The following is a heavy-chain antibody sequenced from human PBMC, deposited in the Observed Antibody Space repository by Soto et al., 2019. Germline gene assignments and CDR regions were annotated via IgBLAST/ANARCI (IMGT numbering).Heavy chain of an antibody. CDR3: AKRTTYYYDRPGYFDI. Sequence: GGSLRLSCAASGFTFSSYAMSWVRQAPGKGLEWVSAISGSGGSTYYADSVKGRFTISRDNSKNTLYLQMNSLRAEDTAVYYCAKRTTYYYDRPGYFDIWGQGTMVTVSS. V-gene: IGHV3-23*01. J-gene: IGHJ3*02. CDR2: ISGSGGST. D-gene: IGHD3-22*01. CDR1: GFTFSSYA.